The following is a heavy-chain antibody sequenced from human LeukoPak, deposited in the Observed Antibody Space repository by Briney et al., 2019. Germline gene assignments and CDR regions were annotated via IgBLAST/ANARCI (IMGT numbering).Heavy chain of an antibody. D-gene: IGHD6-13*01. CDR3: ARRIAAAAAPYYFDY. J-gene: IGHJ4*02. V-gene: IGHV1-18*01. Sequence: ASVKVSCKASGYTFTSYGISWVRQAPGQGLEWMGWISAYNGNTNYAQKLQGRVTMTTDTSTSTAYMELRSLRSDDTAVYYCARRIAAAAAPYYFDYWGQGTLVTVSS. CDR1: GYTFTSYG. CDR2: ISAYNGNT.